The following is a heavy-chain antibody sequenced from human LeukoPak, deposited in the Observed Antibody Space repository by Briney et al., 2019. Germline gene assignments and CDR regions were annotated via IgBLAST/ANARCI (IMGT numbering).Heavy chain of an antibody. J-gene: IGHJ2*01. Sequence: SETLSLTCTVSGGSISSSSYYWGWIRQPPGKGLEWIGSIYYSGSTYYNPSLKSRVTISVDTSKNQFSLKLSSVTAADTAVYYCARAWPYLDWYFDLWGRGTLVTVSS. D-gene: IGHD2/OR15-2a*01. V-gene: IGHV4-39*01. CDR1: GGSISSSSYY. CDR3: ARAWPYLDWYFDL. CDR2: IYYSGST.